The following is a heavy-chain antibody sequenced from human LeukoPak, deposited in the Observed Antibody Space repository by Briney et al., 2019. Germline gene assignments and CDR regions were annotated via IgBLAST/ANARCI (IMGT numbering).Heavy chain of an antibody. CDR1: GFIFSSDA. J-gene: IGHJ4*02. Sequence: GGSLRLSCVASGFIFSSDAMSWVRQAPGKGLEWVSAISGSGGSTYYADSVKGRFTISRDNSKNTLYLQMNSLRAEDTAVYYCAKDHHLYGSGSYYGYWGQGTLVTVSS. D-gene: IGHD3-10*01. CDR2: ISGSGGST. CDR3: AKDHHLYGSGSYYGY. V-gene: IGHV3-23*01.